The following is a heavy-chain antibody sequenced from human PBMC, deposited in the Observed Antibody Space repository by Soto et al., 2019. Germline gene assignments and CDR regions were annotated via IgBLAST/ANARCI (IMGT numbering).Heavy chain of an antibody. CDR1: GGSFSGYY. V-gene: IGHV4-34*01. CDR2: INHSGST. D-gene: IGHD2-21*01. CDR3: AESCWCCGAFNYYGMDV. Sequence: SETLSLTCAVYGGSFSGYYWTWIRQPPGTGLEWIGEINHSGSTNYNPSLKSRVTISVDTSKNQFSLKLTSVAAADTAVYYCAESCWCCGAFNYYGMDVWGQETTVTVS. J-gene: IGHJ6*02.